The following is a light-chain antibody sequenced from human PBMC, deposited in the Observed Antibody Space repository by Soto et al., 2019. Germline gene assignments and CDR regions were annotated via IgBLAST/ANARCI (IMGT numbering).Light chain of an antibody. CDR1: RSNIGSAI. CDR2: MNN. J-gene: IGLJ3*02. V-gene: IGLV1-47*01. Sequence: QSVLTQPPSLSGTPGQTATISCIGSRSNIGSAIVHWYQQIPGTAPKHLIYMNNQRPSGVPDRFSGSKSGTSASLVITGLRPEDEADYYCVAWDDNLSSRVFGGGTKVTVL. CDR3: VAWDDNLSSRV.